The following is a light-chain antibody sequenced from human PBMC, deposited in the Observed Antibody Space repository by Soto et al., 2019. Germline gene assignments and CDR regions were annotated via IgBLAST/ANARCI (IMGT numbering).Light chain of an antibody. J-gene: IGKJ2*01. CDR1: QSLLHTNGYNY. CDR3: MQALHTYT. Sequence: DFVMTQSPLSLPVTPGEPASISCRSSQSLLHTNGYNYLDWYLQKPGQSPRLLSYLGSNRASGVTGRFSGSERVTEFTRKISRMEAEAVDIYYCMQALHTYTFGQGTKLEIK. V-gene: IGKV2-28*01. CDR2: LGS.